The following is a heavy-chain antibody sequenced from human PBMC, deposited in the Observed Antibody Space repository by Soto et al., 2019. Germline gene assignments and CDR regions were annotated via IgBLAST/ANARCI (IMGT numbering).Heavy chain of an antibody. Sequence: EVQLVESGGGLVQPGGSLRLSCAASGFTFSTYWMTWVRQPPGKGLEWVANIDQDGSETYYVDSVRGRLTVSRDNAKNSLYLQMNSLRVEDTAVYYCVCGGNFFIYWGQGTLVTVSP. D-gene: IGHD3-16*01. CDR3: VCGGNFFIY. J-gene: IGHJ4*02. CDR2: IDQDGSET. V-gene: IGHV3-7*01. CDR1: GFTFSTYW.